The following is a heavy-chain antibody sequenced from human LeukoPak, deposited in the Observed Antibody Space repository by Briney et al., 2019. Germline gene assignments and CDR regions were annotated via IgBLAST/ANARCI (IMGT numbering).Heavy chain of an antibody. CDR1: GGSVGSGSYY. CDR3: ARVSAYYYDSSGYSDY. Sequence: SETLSLTCTVSGGSVGSGSYYWSWIRQPPGKGLEWIGYIYYSGSTNYNPSLKSRVTISVDTSKNQFSLKLSSVTAADTAVYYCARVSAYYYDSSGYSDYWGQGTLVTVSS. J-gene: IGHJ4*02. D-gene: IGHD3-22*01. V-gene: IGHV4-61*01. CDR2: IYYSGST.